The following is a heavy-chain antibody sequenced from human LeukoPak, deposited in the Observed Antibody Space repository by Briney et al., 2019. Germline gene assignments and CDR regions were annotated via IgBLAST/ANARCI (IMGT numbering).Heavy chain of an antibody. D-gene: IGHD1-1*01. Sequence: GGSLRLSCAASGFTFSSYWMTWVRQAPGKGLEWVANIREDGSEKYYVDSVKGRFTISRDNSKNTLYLQMNSLRAEDTAVYYCAKRLPWNGYWGQGTLVTVSS. V-gene: IGHV3-7*03. CDR1: GFTFSSYW. CDR2: IREDGSEK. J-gene: IGHJ4*02. CDR3: AKRLPWNGY.